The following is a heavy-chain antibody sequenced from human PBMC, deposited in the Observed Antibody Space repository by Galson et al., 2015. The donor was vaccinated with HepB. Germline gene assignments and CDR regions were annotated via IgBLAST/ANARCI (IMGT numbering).Heavy chain of an antibody. V-gene: IGHV3-21*01. J-gene: IGHJ6*03. D-gene: IGHD6-13*01. CDR2: ISSSSSYI. Sequence: SLRLSCAASGFTFSSYSMNWVRQAPGKGLEWVSSISSSSSYIYYADSVKGRFTISRDNAKNSLYLQMNSLRAEDTAVYYCARASSPTAAAGTPPLYYYYYYYMDVWGKGTTVTVSS. CDR3: ARASSPTAAAGTPPLYYYYYYYMDV. CDR1: GFTFSSYS.